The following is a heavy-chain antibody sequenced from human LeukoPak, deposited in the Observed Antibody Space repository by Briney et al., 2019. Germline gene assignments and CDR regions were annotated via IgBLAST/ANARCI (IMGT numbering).Heavy chain of an antibody. CDR1: GFTFKNYA. V-gene: IGHV3-21*01. CDR2: ISSSSSYI. Sequence: GGSLRLSCAASGFTFKNYAMNWVRQAPGKGLEWVSSISSSSSYIYYADSVKGRFTISRDNAKNSLYLQMNSLRAEDTAVYYCARLGYYGSGSYYPTLYYYGMDVWGQGTTVTVSS. J-gene: IGHJ6*02. CDR3: ARLGYYGSGSYYPTLYYYGMDV. D-gene: IGHD3-10*01.